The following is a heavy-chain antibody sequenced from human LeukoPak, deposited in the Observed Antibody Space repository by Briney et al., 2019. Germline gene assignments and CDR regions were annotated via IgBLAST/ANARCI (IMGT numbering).Heavy chain of an antibody. CDR3: ARGLVAARRFDY. Sequence: GSLRLSCAASGFTFSYYGFHWVRQAPGKGLEWIGEINHSGSTNYNPSLKSRVTISVDTSKNQFSLKLSSVTAADTAVYYCARGLVAARRFDYWGQGTLVTVSS. CDR2: INHSGST. CDR1: GFTFSYYG. D-gene: IGHD6-6*01. J-gene: IGHJ4*02. V-gene: IGHV4-34*01.